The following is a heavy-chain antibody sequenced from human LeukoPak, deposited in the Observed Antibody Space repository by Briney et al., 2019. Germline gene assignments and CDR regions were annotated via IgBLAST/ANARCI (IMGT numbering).Heavy chain of an antibody. D-gene: IGHD4-17*01. CDR1: GFTFSSYA. CDR3: ATLYGDYNH. Sequence: GALRLSCAASGFTFSSYAVHWVRQAPGKGLEWVAVISYDGSNKYYADSVKGRFTISRDNAKNSLYLQMNSLRAEDTAVYYCATLYGDYNHWGQGTLVTVSS. CDR2: ISYDGSNK. V-gene: IGHV3-30-3*01. J-gene: IGHJ5*02.